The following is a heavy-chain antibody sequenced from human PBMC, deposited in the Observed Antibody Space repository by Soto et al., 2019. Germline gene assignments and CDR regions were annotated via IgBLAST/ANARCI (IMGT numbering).Heavy chain of an antibody. J-gene: IGHJ4*02. Sequence: QITLKESGPTLVIPTQTLTLTCTFSGFSLNTRGVGVGWIRQPPGKAMEWVALIHWGDGKRNSPSLRNTLTIAKDTVKNTVVLIMANMDPVDTATDYCADGSFVLGSGWDVDFWGQGILVTVSS. D-gene: IGHD6-19*01. CDR2: IHWGDGK. V-gene: IGHV2-5*02. CDR3: ADGSFVLGSGWDVDF. CDR1: GFSLNTRGVG.